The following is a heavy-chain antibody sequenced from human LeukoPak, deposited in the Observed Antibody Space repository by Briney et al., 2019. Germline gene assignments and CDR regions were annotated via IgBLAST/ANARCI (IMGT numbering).Heavy chain of an antibody. Sequence: GGSLRLSCAASGFTFSDYYMRWIRQAPGKGLEWVSYISSSSSYTNYADSVKGRFTISRDNAKNSLYLQMNSLRAEDTAVYYGARGAPLGGVIPMHGGDYWGQGTLVTVSS. J-gene: IGHJ4*02. CDR3: ARGAPLGGVIPMHGGDY. CDR1: GFTFSDYY. V-gene: IGHV3-11*03. CDR2: ISSSSSYT. D-gene: IGHD3-16*01.